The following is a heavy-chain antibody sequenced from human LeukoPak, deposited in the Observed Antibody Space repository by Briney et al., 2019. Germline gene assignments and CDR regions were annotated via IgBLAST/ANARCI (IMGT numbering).Heavy chain of an antibody. D-gene: IGHD2-2*01. J-gene: IGHJ2*01. V-gene: IGHV1-24*01. CDR1: GYTFTSYY. CDR3: ATRYCSSTSCYWSNWYFDL. CDR2: FDPEDGET. Sequence: GASVKVSCKASGYTFTSYYMHWVRQAPGKGLEWMGGFDPEDGETIYAQKFQGRVTMTEDTSTDTAYMELSSLRSEDTAVYYCATRYCSSTSCYWSNWYFDLWGRGTLVTVSS.